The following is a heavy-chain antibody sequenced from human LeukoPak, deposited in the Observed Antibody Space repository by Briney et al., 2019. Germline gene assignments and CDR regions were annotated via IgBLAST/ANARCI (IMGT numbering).Heavy chain of an antibody. CDR1: GFTFSSYA. V-gene: IGHV3-23*01. CDR3: AKAGGAVAG. J-gene: IGHJ4*02. D-gene: IGHD6-19*01. CDR2: ISGSGGTT. Sequence: GGSLRLSCAASGFTFSSYAMSWVRQAPGKGLEWVSVISGSGGTTYYADSVKGRFTISRDNSKNTLYLQMNSLRAEDTAIYSCAKAGGAVAGWGQGTLVTVSS.